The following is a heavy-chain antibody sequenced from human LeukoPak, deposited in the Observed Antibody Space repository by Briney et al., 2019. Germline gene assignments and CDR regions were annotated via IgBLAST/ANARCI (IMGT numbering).Heavy chain of an antibody. D-gene: IGHD3-10*01. CDR2: ISYDGSNK. J-gene: IGHJ6*02. Sequence: GGSLRLSCAASGFTFSSYAMHWVRQAPGKGLEWVAVISYDGSNKYYADSVKGRFTISRDNSKNTLYLQMNSLRAEDTAAYYCARSEPSGSYSYGMDVWGQGTTVTVSS. V-gene: IGHV3-30-3*01. CDR3: ARSEPSGSYSYGMDV. CDR1: GFTFSSYA.